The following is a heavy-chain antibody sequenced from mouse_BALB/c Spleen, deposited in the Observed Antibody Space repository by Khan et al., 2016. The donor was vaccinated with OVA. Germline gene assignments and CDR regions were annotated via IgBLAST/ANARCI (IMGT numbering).Heavy chain of an antibody. CDR3: ARTARIKY. CDR2: ISYSGST. Sequence: EVKLLESGPGLVKPSQSLSLTCTVTGYSITSGYGWNWIRQFPGNTLEWIGYISYSGSTNYNPSLKSRISITRDTSKNQFFLQLNSVTTEDTATYYCARTARIKYWGQGTTLTVSS. J-gene: IGHJ2*01. CDR1: GYSITSGYG. V-gene: IGHV3-2*02. D-gene: IGHD1-2*01.